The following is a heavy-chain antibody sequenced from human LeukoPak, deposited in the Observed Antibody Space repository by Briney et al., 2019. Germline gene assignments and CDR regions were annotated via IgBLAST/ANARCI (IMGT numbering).Heavy chain of an antibody. D-gene: IGHD3-3*01. Sequence: PSETLSLTCTVSGGSISSGGYYWSWIRQHPGKGLEWIGYIYYSGSTYYNPSLKSRVTISVDTSKNQFSLKLSSVTAADTAVYYCARDPVFWSGCYTNWYFDLWGRGTLVTVSS. J-gene: IGHJ2*01. CDR3: ARDPVFWSGCYTNWYFDL. CDR2: IYYSGST. V-gene: IGHV4-31*03. CDR1: GGSISSGGYY.